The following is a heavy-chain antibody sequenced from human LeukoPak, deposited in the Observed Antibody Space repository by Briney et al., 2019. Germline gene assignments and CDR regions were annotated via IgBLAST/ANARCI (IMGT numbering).Heavy chain of an antibody. CDR2: ISRSGAYA. V-gene: IGHV3-23*01. CDR1: GFTFQNFD. CDR3: VRGASHLAY. J-gene: IGHJ4*02. D-gene: IGHD4/OR15-4a*01. Sequence: GMSLRLSCAASGFTFQNFDMSWVRQAPGKGLEWVSSISRSGAYAHYADSVKGRFTISRDNSNSTLFLQMNSLRGDDTAVYYCVRGASHLAYWGQGTLVTVSS.